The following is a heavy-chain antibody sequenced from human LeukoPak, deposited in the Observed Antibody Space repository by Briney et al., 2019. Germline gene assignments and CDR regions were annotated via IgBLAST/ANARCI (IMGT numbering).Heavy chain of an antibody. J-gene: IGHJ5*02. Sequence: PGGSLRLSCAASGFTFSSYAMSWVRQAPGKGLEWVSAISGSGGSTYYADSVKGRFTISRDNSKNTLYLQMNSLRAEDTAVYYCAKDLDYDFWSGSPEFDPWGQGTLVTVSS. D-gene: IGHD3-3*01. V-gene: IGHV3-23*01. CDR1: GFTFSSYA. CDR3: AKDLDYDFWSGSPEFDP. CDR2: ISGSGGST.